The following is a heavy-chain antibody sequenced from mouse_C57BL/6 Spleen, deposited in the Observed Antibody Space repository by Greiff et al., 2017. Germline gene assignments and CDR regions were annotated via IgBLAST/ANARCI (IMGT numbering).Heavy chain of an antibody. D-gene: IGHD4-1*01. CDR1: GYTFTSYW. CDR2: IHPNSGGT. V-gene: IGHV1-64*01. Sequence: QVQLQQPGAELVKPGASVKLSCKASGYTFTSYWLHWVKQRPGQGLEWIGMIHPNSGGTNYNEKFKGKATLTVDKSSSTAYMQLSSLTSEDSAVYYCAPRGDWDLFDFAYWGQGTLVTVSA. CDR3: APRGDWDLFDFAY. J-gene: IGHJ3*01.